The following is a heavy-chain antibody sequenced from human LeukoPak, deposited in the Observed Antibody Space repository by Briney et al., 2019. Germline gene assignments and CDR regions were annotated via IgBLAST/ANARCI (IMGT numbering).Heavy chain of an antibody. J-gene: IGHJ4*02. CDR3: AKDRGGGNLDFDY. Sequence: GSLSLSCAASGFTFSSYAMTWVRPAPGKGLEWVSVISGSGGRTYYADSVKGRFTISRDNSKNTLYLQMSSLRAEDSAVYYCAKDRGGGNLDFDYWGQGTLVTVSS. CDR2: ISGSGGRT. V-gene: IGHV3-23*01. CDR1: GFTFSSYA. D-gene: IGHD2-15*01.